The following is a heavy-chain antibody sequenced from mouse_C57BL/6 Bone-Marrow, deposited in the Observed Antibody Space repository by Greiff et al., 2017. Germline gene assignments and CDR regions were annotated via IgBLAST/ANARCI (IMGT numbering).Heavy chain of an antibody. J-gene: IGHJ2*01. CDR1: GYSFTGYF. Sequence: EVQLQQSGPELVKPGDSVKISCKASGYSFTGYFMNWVMQSHGKSLEWIGRINPYNGDTFYNQKFKGKATLTVDKSSSTAHMGLRSLTSEDSAVYYCARPYDGYRAWFAYWGQGTTLTVSS. D-gene: IGHD2-3*01. V-gene: IGHV1-20*01. CDR3: ARPYDGYRAWFAY. CDR2: INPYNGDT.